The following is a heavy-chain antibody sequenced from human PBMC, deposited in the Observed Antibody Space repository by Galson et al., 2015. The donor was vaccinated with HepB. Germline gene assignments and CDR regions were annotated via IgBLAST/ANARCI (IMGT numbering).Heavy chain of an antibody. CDR3: AKDAGSGTYHVFDY. D-gene: IGHD1-26*01. J-gene: IGHJ4*02. CDR2: ISYDGSDK. V-gene: IGHV3-30*18. Sequence: SLRLSCAASGFTFSSYGMHWVRQAPGKGLEWLAIISYDGSDKYYADSVKGRFSISRDKSENTLYLQMNSLRAEDTAIYYCAKDAGSGTYHVFDYWGQGTLVTVSS. CDR1: GFTFSSYG.